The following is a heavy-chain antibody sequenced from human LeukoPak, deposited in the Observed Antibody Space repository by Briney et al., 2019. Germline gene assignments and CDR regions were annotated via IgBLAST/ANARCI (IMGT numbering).Heavy chain of an antibody. V-gene: IGHV1-2*02. D-gene: IGHD6-19*01. CDR1: GYTFTDYF. CDR2: INPNSGGT. CDR3: ARLRGYSSGWYRGWFDP. Sequence: ASVKVSCKASGYTFTDYFLHWVRQAPGQGLEWMGWINPNSGGTKYAQKFQGRVTMTRDTSISTAYMELRSLRSDDTAVYYCARLRGYSSGWYRGWFDPWGQGTLVTVSS. J-gene: IGHJ5*02.